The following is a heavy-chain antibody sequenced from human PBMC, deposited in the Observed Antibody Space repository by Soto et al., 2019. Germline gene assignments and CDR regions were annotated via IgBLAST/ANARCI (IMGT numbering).Heavy chain of an antibody. V-gene: IGHV3-48*02. D-gene: IGHD3-22*01. CDR1: GFTFISYS. J-gene: IGHJ3*02. Sequence: GGSLRLSCAASGFTFISYSMTWVRQAPGKGLEWVSYIDTSSRTKFYADSVKGRFTISRDNAKNSLFLQMNSLSDEDTAFYYCARDRYYDSSGYYTDAFDIWGQGTMVTVSS. CDR3: ARDRYYDSSGYYTDAFDI. CDR2: IDTSSRTK.